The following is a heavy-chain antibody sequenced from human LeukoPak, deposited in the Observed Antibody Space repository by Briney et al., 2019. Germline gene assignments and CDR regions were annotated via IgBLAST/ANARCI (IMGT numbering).Heavy chain of an antibody. CDR1: GFTFNDYY. J-gene: IGHJ4*02. Sequence: GGSLRLSCAASGFTFNDYYMTWIRQAPGRGLEWVSYISSSGSTIYYADSVKGRFTISRDNAKNSLYLQMNSLRAEDTAVYYCAREYSSGYDYWGQGTLVTVSS. V-gene: IGHV3-11*01. D-gene: IGHD6-25*01. CDR3: AREYSSGYDY. CDR2: ISSSGSTI.